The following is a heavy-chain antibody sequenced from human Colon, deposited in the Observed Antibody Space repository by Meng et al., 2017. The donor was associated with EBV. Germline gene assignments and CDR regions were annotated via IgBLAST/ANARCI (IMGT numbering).Heavy chain of an antibody. CDR3: ARVKQDAWELLAY. V-gene: IGHV4-4*02. Sequence: VRLHDAAPRSLTPSRSLALSSGCARISIRSNTRSHWVRQPTGKWLECCVDVDDSGSTRSNPSLNSRISISLDKSKNHLSLKVNSVTAADTAVYYCARVKQDAWELLAYWGQGALVTVSS. CDR1: RISIRSNTR. D-gene: IGHD1-26*01. J-gene: IGHJ4*02. CDR2: VDDSGST.